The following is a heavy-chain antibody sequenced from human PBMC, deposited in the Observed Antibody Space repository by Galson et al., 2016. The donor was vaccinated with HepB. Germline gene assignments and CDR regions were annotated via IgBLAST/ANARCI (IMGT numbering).Heavy chain of an antibody. Sequence: SVKVSCKASGYTFSSYGISWVRQAPGQGLEWMGWISGYNGNTKYAQKLQGRVTITTDTSTSTAYMELRSLRSAAMAVYYCAGDRRSYYDHSDIRPQAFDNWGQGTMVTVSS. J-gene: IGHJ3*02. V-gene: IGHV1-18*03. D-gene: IGHD3-16*01. CDR2: ISGYNGNT. CDR3: AGDRRSYYDHSDIRPQAFDN. CDR1: GYTFSSYG.